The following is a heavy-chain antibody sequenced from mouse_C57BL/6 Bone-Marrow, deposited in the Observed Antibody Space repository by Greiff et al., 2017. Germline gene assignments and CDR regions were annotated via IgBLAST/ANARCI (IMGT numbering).Heavy chain of an antibody. CDR1: GYTFTSYW. V-gene: IGHV1-64*01. CDR2: IHPNSGST. J-gene: IGHJ2*01. D-gene: IGHD2-4*01. CDR3: ASPEGYDYGYYFDY. Sequence: QVQLQQPGAELVKPGASVKLSCKASGYTFTSYWMHWVKQRPGQGLEWIGMIHPNSGSTNYNEKFKSKATLTVDKSSSTAYMQLSSLTSEDSAVYYCASPEGYDYGYYFDYWGQGTTLTVSS.